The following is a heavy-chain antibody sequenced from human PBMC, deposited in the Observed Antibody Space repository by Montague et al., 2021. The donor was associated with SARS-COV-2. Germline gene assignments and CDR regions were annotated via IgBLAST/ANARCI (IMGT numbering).Heavy chain of an antibody. CDR3: ARAVVGAKTATIES. V-gene: IGHV4-59*01. CDR2: MHSTGST. D-gene: IGHD5-24*01. J-gene: IGHJ4*02. CDR1: GGSINNYF. Sequence: SETLSLTCSVSGGSINNYFWGWIRQSPGKGLEWVGYMHSTGSTAXXPSXXXRVIISVDTSKTQISLKLSSVSAADTALYYCARAVVGAKTATIESGGQGTLVTVSS.